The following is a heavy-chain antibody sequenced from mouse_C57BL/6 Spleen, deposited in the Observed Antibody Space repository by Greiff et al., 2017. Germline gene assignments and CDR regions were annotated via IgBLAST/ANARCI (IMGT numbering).Heavy chain of an antibody. V-gene: IGHV1-72*01. CDR3: ATYYGSSYWYFDV. Sequence: QVQLQQPGAELVKPGASVKLSCKASGYTFTSYWMHWVKQRPGRGLEWIGRIDPTGGGTKYNEKFKGKATLTVDKPSSTSYMQLSSLTSEDSAVYYCATYYGSSYWYFDVWGTGTTVTVSS. D-gene: IGHD1-1*01. J-gene: IGHJ1*03. CDR2: IDPTGGGT. CDR1: GYTFTSYW.